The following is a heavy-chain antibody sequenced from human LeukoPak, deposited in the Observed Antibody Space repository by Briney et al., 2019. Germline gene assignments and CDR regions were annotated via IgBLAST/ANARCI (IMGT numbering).Heavy chain of an antibody. J-gene: IGHJ6*04. V-gene: IGHV4-39*07. CDR1: GGSISNNNYY. D-gene: IGHD3-10*01. CDR3: AKSNGYGLVDI. Sequence: SETLSLTCTVSGGSISNNNYYWDWLRQPPGKGLEWIGNIFYSGSTYYSPSLKSRVTISLDTSRNQFSLKLNSVTAADTAVYYCAKSNGYGLVDIWGKGTTVTVSS. CDR2: IFYSGST.